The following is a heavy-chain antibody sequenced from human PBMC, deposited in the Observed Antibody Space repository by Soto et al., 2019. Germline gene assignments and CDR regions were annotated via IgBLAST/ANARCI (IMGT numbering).Heavy chain of an antibody. CDR1: GFTFSSYG. Sequence: GGSLRLSCAASGFTFSSYGMHWVRQAPGKGLEWVADISSSGSNIYYADSVKGRFTISRDNAKNSLYLQMNSLRAEDTAVYYCAREARYYYYMDVWGKGTTVTVSS. CDR3: AREARYYYYMDV. CDR2: ISSSGSNI. V-gene: IGHV3-30*03. J-gene: IGHJ6*03.